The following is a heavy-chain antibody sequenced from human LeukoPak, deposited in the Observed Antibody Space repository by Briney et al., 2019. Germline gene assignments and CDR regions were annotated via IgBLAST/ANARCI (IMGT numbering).Heavy chain of an antibody. CDR3: ARDRYCSSTSCHLDAFDI. CDR1: GGSISSGSYY. J-gene: IGHJ3*02. Sequence: PSETLSLTCTVSGGSISSGSYYWSWIRQPAGKGLEWIGRIYTSGSTNYNPSLKSRVTISVDTSKNQFSLKLSSVTAADTAVYYCARDRYCSSTSCHLDAFDIWGQGTMVTVSS. D-gene: IGHD2-2*01. CDR2: IYTSGST. V-gene: IGHV4-61*02.